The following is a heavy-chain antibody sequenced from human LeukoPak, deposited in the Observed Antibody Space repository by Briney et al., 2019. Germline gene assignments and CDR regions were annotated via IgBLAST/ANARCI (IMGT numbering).Heavy chain of an antibody. V-gene: IGHV1-2*02. CDR1: GYSFISYG. Sequence: GASVKVSCKASGYSFISYGISWVRQAPGQGLEWMGWINPNSGGTNYAQSFQGRVTMTRDTSISTAYMELSRLRSDDTAVYYCARDLRGYSGYYFDYWGQGTLVTVSS. CDR3: ARDLRGYSGYYFDY. CDR2: INPNSGGT. D-gene: IGHD5-12*01. J-gene: IGHJ4*02.